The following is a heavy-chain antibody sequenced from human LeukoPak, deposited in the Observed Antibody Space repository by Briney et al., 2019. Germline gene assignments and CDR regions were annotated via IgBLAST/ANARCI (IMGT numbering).Heavy chain of an antibody. CDR1: GFIFSDYS. CDR3: ARDADVVATITKLDY. CDR2: INSDSTYI. V-gene: IGHV3-21*06. Sequence: PGGSLRLSCAASGFIFSDYSMYWVRQAPGKGLEWVSSINSDSTYIKYADSVKGRFTTSRDNAKNSLYLQIHSLRVDDTSMYYCARDADVVATITKLDYWGQGTLATVSS. D-gene: IGHD5-12*01. J-gene: IGHJ4*02.